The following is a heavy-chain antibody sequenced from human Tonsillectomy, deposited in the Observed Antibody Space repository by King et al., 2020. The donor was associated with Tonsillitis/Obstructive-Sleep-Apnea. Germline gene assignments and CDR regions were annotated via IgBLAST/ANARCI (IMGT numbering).Heavy chain of an antibody. CDR2: IYYSGST. CDR3: AWGAAASSYYMDV. V-gene: IGHV4-59*08. J-gene: IGHJ6*03. CDR1: GGSISSYY. D-gene: IGHD2-2*01. Sequence: QLQESGPGLVKPSETLSLTCTVSGGSISSYYWSWIRQPPGKGLEWIGYIYYSGSTNYNPSLKSRVTISVDTSKNQFSLKLSSVTAAHTAVYYCAWGAAASSYYMDVWGKGTTVTVSS.